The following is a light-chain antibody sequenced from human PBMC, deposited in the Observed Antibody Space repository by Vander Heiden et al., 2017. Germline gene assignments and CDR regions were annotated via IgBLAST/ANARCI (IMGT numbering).Light chain of an antibody. CDR1: RSVSAN. CDR2: GTS. CDR3: QQYSDWPRT. J-gene: IGKJ1*01. V-gene: IGKV3-15*01. Sequence: EIVMTQSPAILSASPGERATLSCRASRSVSANLAWYQQKPGQAPRLIIYGTSTRATGVPARFSGSGSGTQFILSISRLQSEDFALYYCQQYSDWPRTLGQGTKVEIK.